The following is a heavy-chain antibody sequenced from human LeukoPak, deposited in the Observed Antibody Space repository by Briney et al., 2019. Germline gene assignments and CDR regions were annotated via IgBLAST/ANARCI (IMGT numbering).Heavy chain of an antibody. D-gene: IGHD3-3*01. V-gene: IGHV3-23*01. CDR3: AKDLGRITIFGGVRSYGMDV. CDR2: IRGRGGST. J-gene: IGHJ6*02. CDR1: GFTFSSYA. Sequence: GESLRPSCAASGFTFSSYAMSWVRQAPGKGLEWVSAIRGRGGSTYYADSVKGRFTIYRDNSDNTMYLQMNSLRAEDTAVYCWAKDLGRITIFGGVRSYGMDVWGQGTTVTVSS.